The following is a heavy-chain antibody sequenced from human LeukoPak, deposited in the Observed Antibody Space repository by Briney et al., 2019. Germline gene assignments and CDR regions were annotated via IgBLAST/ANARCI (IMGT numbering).Heavy chain of an antibody. J-gene: IGHJ4*02. CDR1: GGSISSGSYY. CDR2: IYYSGST. CDR3: ARRGGSGGIFDY. D-gene: IGHD3-10*01. Sequence: SETLSLTCTVSGGSISSGSYYWSWIRQPAGKGLEWIGYIYYSGSTNYNPSLKSRVTISVDTSKNQFSLKLSSVTAADTAVYYCARRGGSGGIFDYWAREPWSPSPQ. V-gene: IGHV4-61*10.